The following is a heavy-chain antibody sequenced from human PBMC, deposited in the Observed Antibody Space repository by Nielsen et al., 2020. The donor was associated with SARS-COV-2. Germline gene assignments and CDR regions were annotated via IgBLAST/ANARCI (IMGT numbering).Heavy chain of an antibody. CDR3: ARGYYDSSGYYKSPNYYYYGMDV. J-gene: IGHJ6*02. CDR1: GFTFSSYD. D-gene: IGHD3-22*01. CDR2: IGTAGDT. Sequence: GGSLRLSCAASGFTFSSYDMHWVRQATGKGLEWVSAIGTAGDTYYPGSVKGRFTISRENAKNSLYLQMNSLRAGDTAVYYCARGYYDSSGYYKSPNYYYYGMDVWGQGTTVTVSS. V-gene: IGHV3-13*04.